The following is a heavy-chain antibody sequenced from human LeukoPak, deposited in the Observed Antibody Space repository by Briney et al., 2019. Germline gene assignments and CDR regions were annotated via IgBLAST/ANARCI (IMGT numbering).Heavy chain of an antibody. CDR1: GFTFSSYA. V-gene: IGHV3-23*01. Sequence: GGSLRLSCAASGFTFSSYAVSWVRHAPGKGLEWGSSISGSGGSTYSADSVKGRFTISRDNSKNTLYLQMNSLRAEDTALYYCAKDRSCTNDICHGDFDYWGQGTLVTVSS. D-gene: IGHD2-8*01. CDR2: ISGSGGST. J-gene: IGHJ4*02. CDR3: AKDRSCTNDICHGDFDY.